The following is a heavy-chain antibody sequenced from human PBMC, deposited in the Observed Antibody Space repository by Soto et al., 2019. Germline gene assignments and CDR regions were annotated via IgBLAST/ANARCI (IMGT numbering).Heavy chain of an antibody. D-gene: IGHD1-26*01. J-gene: IGHJ4*02. CDR3: VRGASLNFDY. CDR1: GFTFDDYG. Sequence: EVQLVESGGGVLRPGGSLRLSCAASGFTFDDYGMSWARQAPGKGLEWVSGVNWNGGSTGYADSVKGRFTISRDNAKNSLDLQMNSLRAEDTAFYYCVRGASLNFDYWGQGPLVTVSS. CDR2: VNWNGGST. V-gene: IGHV3-20*04.